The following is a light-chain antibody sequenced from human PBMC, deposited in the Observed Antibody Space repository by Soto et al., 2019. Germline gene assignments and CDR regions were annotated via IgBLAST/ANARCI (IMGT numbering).Light chain of an antibody. J-gene: IGKJ3*01. Sequence: EIVLTQSPGTLSLSPGERVTLSCRASQSVTNSYLAWYQQKPGQAPRLLISDASTRSTGIPDRLSGSGSGTDFAHTISRLEPEDFAVYYCQQYGRSPGLLTFGPGTKVDI. CDR3: QQYGRSPGLLT. CDR1: QSVTNSY. CDR2: DAS. V-gene: IGKV3-20*01.